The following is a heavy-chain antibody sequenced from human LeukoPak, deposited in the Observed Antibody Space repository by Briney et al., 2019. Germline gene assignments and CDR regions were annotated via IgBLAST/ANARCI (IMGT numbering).Heavy chain of an antibody. CDR1: RFTLSSYG. CDR2: ISDDGGNK. Sequence: GRSLRLSCAASRFTLSSYGIHWVRQAPGKGLQWVAAISDDGGNKYYSDSMKGRFTISRDNSQNLVYLQMNSLRTEDTAVYYCARAAYGDAFDIWGQGTMVTVSS. CDR3: ARAAYGDAFDI. V-gene: IGHV3-30*03. J-gene: IGHJ3*02. D-gene: IGHD4-17*01.